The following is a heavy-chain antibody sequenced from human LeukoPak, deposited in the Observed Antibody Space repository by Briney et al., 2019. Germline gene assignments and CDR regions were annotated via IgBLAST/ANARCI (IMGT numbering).Heavy chain of an antibody. CDR2: ISSSSGSI. D-gene: IGHD3-3*01. V-gene: IGHV3-21*01. CDR1: GFTFSTYS. Sequence: GGSLRLSCAASGFTFSTYSMNWVRQAPGKGLEWVSFISSSSGSIYYADSVKGRFTISRDNAKNSLYLQMNSLRAEDTAVYYCARDNTLRFLEWAFDYWGQGTLVTVSS. CDR3: ARDNTLRFLEWAFDY. J-gene: IGHJ4*02.